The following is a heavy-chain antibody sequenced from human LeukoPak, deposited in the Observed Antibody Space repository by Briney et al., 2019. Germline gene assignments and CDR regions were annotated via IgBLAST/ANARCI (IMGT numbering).Heavy chain of an antibody. V-gene: IGHV3-21*01. D-gene: IGHD3-10*02. CDR2: ISSSSSYI. Sequence: GGSLRLSCAASGFTFSSYSMNWVRQAPGKGLEWVSSISSSSSYIYYADSVKGRFTISRDNGKNTLYLQMNSLRAEDTAVYYCARGEGMVTTFEVLGYWGQGTLVTVSS. CDR3: ARGEGMVTTFEVLGY. J-gene: IGHJ4*02. CDR1: GFTFSSYS.